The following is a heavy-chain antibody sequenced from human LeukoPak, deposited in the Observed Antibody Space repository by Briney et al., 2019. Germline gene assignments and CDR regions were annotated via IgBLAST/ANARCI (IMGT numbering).Heavy chain of an antibody. Sequence: GGSLRLSCAASGFAFTSYWMSWVRQPPGKGLEWVANIKQDGSEKYYVDSVKGRFTISRDNAKNSLYLQMNSLSAEDTAVYYCATSRSFDYWGQGTLVTVSS. V-gene: IGHV3-7*01. CDR2: IKQDGSEK. CDR3: ATSRSFDY. CDR1: GFAFTSYW. J-gene: IGHJ4*02.